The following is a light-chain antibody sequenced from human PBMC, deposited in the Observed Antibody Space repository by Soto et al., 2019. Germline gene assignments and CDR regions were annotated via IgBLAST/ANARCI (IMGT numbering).Light chain of an antibody. J-gene: IGLJ1*01. V-gene: IGLV2-14*01. CDR3: SSYTSISTYV. CDR1: SSDVGGYNF. Sequence: QSALTQPASVSGSPGQSITISCTGTSSDVGGYNFVSWYQQHPDKAPKLMIYDVTNRPSGVSNRFSGSKSGNTASLTISGLQAEDEADYYCSSYTSISTYVFGTGIQLTVL. CDR2: DVT.